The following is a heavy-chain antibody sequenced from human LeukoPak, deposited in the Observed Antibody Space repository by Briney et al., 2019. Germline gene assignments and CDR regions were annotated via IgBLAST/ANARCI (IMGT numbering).Heavy chain of an antibody. V-gene: IGHV4-4*07. CDR1: GGSISSYY. Sequence: SETLSLTCTVSGGSISSYYWSWIRQPAGKGLEWIGRIYSTGSTNYNPSLKSRVTMSVDTSKNQFSLRLRSVTAADTAVYYCARQIASAGTAGFDFWGQGALVAVSS. D-gene: IGHD6-13*01. CDR3: ARQIASAGTAGFDF. CDR2: IYSTGST. J-gene: IGHJ4*02.